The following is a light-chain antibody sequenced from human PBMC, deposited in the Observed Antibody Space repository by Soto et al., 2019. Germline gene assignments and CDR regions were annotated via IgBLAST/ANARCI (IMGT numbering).Light chain of an antibody. Sequence: IVMTHSPGPLAGSPWASATLSCRVSLRGSSNFAWYQQKPGRAPRLLIYGASTRATPIPARFSGSGSGTEFPLTISILPSEQVSVYYCQQYDNWPGKFGQGTKVEIK. V-gene: IGKV3-15*01. CDR3: QQYDNWPGK. CDR2: GAS. J-gene: IGKJ1*01. CDR1: LRGSSN.